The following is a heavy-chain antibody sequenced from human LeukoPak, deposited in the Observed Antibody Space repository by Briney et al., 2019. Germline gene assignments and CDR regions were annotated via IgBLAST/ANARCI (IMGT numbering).Heavy chain of an antibody. J-gene: IGHJ4*02. Sequence: RRSLRLSCAASGFAFSNAWMSCVRQGPGKGLDWVGRIKSKTDGGTTDYAAPVKGRFTISRDDSKNTLYLQMNSLKTEDTAVYYCTTQRSRITMVRGVIRSDHWGQGTLVTVSS. CDR3: TTQRSRITMVRGVIRSDH. CDR1: GFAFSNAW. D-gene: IGHD3-10*01. CDR2: IKSKTDGGTT. V-gene: IGHV3-15*01.